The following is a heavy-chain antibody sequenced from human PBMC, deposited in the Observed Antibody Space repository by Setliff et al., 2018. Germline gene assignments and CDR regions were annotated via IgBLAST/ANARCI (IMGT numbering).Heavy chain of an antibody. CDR1: GLSYSNYW. V-gene: IGHV3-7*01. CDR3: FGAGTCSY. CDR2: INPHGSEK. D-gene: IGHD3-10*01. J-gene: IGHJ4*02. Sequence: GGSLRLSCTASGLSYSNYWVSWVRQAPGKGLEWLASINPHGSEKYYADSVKGRFTISRDNAKNSLSLQMNNLRTEDTAVYYCFGAGTCSYWGQGTQVTAPQ.